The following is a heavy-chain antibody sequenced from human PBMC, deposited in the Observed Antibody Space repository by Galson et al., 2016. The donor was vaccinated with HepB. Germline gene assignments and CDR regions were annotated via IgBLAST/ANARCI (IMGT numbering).Heavy chain of an antibody. CDR1: GYSFTTYW. V-gene: IGHV5-10-1*01. Sequence: QSGAEVKKPGQSLRISCEASGYSFTTYWISWARQMPGKGLEWMGKIDPSDSDVYYSPSFQGHVTFSVNRAITTAYLQWSGLKASDTAIYYCARHATEDPLGDYFEPWGQGTPVIFSS. J-gene: IGHJ5*02. CDR2: IDPSDSDV. CDR3: ARHATEDPLGDYFEP. D-gene: IGHD2-15*01.